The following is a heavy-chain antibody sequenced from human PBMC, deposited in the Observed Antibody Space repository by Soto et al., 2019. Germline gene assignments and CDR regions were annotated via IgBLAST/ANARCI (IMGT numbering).Heavy chain of an antibody. CDR2: IIPIFGTA. CDR3: AKKGMVVTSRPQTRYYGMDV. J-gene: IGHJ6*02. CDR1: GGTFSSYA. D-gene: IGHD1-26*01. Sequence: SVKVSCKASGGTFSSYAISWVRQAPGQGLEWMGGIIPIFGTANYAQKFQGRVTITADKSTSTAYMELSSLRSEDTAVYYCAKKGMVVTSRPQTRYYGMDVWGQGTTVTVSS. V-gene: IGHV1-69*06.